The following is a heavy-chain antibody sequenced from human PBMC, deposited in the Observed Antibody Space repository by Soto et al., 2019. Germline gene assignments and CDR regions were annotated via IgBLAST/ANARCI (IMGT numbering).Heavy chain of an antibody. J-gene: IGHJ4*02. Sequence: EVQLVESGGGLVQPGGSLRLSCAASGITVSGNSINWVRQAPGKGLEGVSVIYSDGTTYYADSVKGRFTISRDTSRNTLFLPANSLRGEDTAVYYCARERDGVLDYWGQGTLVTVSS. CDR3: ARERDGVLDY. CDR1: GITVSGNS. D-gene: IGHD3-16*01. CDR2: IYSDGTT. V-gene: IGHV3-66*01.